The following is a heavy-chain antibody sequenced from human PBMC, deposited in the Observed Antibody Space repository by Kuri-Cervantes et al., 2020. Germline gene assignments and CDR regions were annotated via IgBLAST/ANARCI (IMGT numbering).Heavy chain of an antibody. CDR3: ARAMLLLWFGELNAFDI. Sequence: SETLSLTCTVSGGSISSYYWSWIRQPPGKGLEWIGYIYYSGSTKYNPSLKSRVTISVDKSKNQFSLKLSSVTAADTAVYYCARAMLLLWFGELNAFDIWGQGTMVTVSS. CDR1: GGSISSYY. V-gene: IGHV4-59*12. CDR2: IYYSGST. D-gene: IGHD3-10*01. J-gene: IGHJ3*02.